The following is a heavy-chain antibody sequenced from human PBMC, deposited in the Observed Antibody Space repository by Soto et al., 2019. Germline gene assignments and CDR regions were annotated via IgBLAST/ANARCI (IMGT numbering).Heavy chain of an antibody. D-gene: IGHD3-10*02. CDR1: GGTLRSYG. CDR2: ISGNNDNT. V-gene: IGHV1-18*01. CDR3: ASCNFMLYFDY. J-gene: IGHJ4*01. Sequence: GASVKVSCKTCGGTLRSYGFIWVRQAPGQGLEWMGWISGNNDNTNYAQKFQGRVTLTKDTSTSTAYMELRSLRSDDTAVYYCASCNFMLYFDYWG.